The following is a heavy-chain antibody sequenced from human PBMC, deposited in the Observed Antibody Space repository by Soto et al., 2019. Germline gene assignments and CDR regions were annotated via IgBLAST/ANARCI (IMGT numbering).Heavy chain of an antibody. CDR2: ISWNSGSI. CDR1: GFTFDDYA. Sequence: GGSLRLSCAASGFTFDDYAMHWVRRAPGKGLEWVSGISWNSGSIGYADSVKGRFTISRDNAKNSLYLQMNSLRAEDTALYYCAKDMDTAMVYYFDYWGQGTLVTVSS. D-gene: IGHD5-18*01. J-gene: IGHJ4*02. CDR3: AKDMDTAMVYYFDY. V-gene: IGHV3-9*01.